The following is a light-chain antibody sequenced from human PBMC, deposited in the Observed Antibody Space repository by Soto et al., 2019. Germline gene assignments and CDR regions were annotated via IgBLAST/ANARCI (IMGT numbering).Light chain of an antibody. CDR2: AAS. CDR1: QGISSY. V-gene: IGKV1-8*01. J-gene: IGKJ1*01. Sequence: AIRMTQSPSSFSASAGDRVTITCRASQGISSYLVWYQQKPGKAPKLLIYAASTLQSGVPSRFSGSGSGTEFTLTISCLQSEDFATYYCQQYYKYPRTFGQGTKVEIK. CDR3: QQYYKYPRT.